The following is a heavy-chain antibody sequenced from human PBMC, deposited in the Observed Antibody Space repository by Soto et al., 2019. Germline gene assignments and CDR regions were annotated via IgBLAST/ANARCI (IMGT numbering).Heavy chain of an antibody. Sequence: GGSLRPSVAASGFTFSDYYRSWIRKAPGKGLEWVSYISSSGSTIYYADSVKGRFTISRDNAKNSLYLQMNSLRAEDTAVYYCARGDSSGYYRYYYYYGMDVWGQGTTVTVSS. V-gene: IGHV3-11*01. J-gene: IGHJ6*02. CDR2: ISSSGSTI. CDR3: ARGDSSGYYRYYYYYGMDV. D-gene: IGHD3-22*01. CDR1: GFTFSDYY.